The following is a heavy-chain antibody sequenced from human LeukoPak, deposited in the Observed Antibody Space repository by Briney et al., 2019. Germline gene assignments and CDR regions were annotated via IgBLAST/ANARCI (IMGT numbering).Heavy chain of an antibody. D-gene: IGHD4-11*01. J-gene: IGHJ4*02. CDR2: IKQDGSET. Sequence: GGSLRLSCTASAISFSNSWMSWVSQAPGKGLEWVANIKQDGSETNYVDSVKGRFTISRDNAKNSLFLQMNSLRGEDTGIYYCVRHLAGENLYRHFDYWGQGTLVTVSS. CDR3: VRHLAGENLYRHFDY. CDR1: AISFSNSW. V-gene: IGHV3-7*04.